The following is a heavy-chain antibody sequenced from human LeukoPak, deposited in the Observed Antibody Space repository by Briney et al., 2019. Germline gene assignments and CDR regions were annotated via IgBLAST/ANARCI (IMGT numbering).Heavy chain of an antibody. V-gene: IGHV4-34*01. CDR3: ARERWLQSYGIFDY. Sequence: SETLSLTCAVYGGSFSGYYWSWIRQPPGKGLEWIGEINHSGSTNYNPSLKSRVTISVDTSKNQFSLKLSSVTAADTAVYYCARERWLQSYGIFDYWGQGTLVAVSS. CDR2: INHSGST. J-gene: IGHJ4*02. CDR1: GGSFSGYY. D-gene: IGHD5-24*01.